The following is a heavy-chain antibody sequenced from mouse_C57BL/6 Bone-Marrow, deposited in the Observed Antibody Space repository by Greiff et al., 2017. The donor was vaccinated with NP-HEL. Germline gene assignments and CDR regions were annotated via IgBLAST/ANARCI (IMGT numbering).Heavy chain of an antibody. CDR2: INPYNGGT. J-gene: IGHJ1*03. D-gene: IGHD2-3*01. V-gene: IGHV1-19*01. CDR1: GYTFTDYY. Sequence: EVQLQQSGPVLVKPGASVKMSCKASGYTFTDYYMNWVKQSHGKSLEWIGVINPYNGGTSYNQKFKGKATLTVDKSSSTAYMELNSLTSEDSAVYYCARGGWLLRGYFDVWGTGTTVTVSS. CDR3: ARGGWLLRGYFDV.